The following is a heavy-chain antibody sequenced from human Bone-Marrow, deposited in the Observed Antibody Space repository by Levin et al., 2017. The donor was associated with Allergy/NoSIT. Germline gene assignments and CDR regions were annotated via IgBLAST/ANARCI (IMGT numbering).Heavy chain of an antibody. CDR3: ARIRYCSSTSCRIFYYDYYMDV. Sequence: GGSLRLSCAASGFTFSSYAMSWVRQAPGKGLEWVSAISGSGGSTYYADSVKGRFTISRDNSKNTLYLQMNSLRAEDTAVYYCARIRYCSSTSCRIFYYDYYMDVWGKGTTVTVSS. D-gene: IGHD2-2*01. V-gene: IGHV3-23*01. J-gene: IGHJ6*03. CDR2: ISGSGGST. CDR1: GFTFSSYA.